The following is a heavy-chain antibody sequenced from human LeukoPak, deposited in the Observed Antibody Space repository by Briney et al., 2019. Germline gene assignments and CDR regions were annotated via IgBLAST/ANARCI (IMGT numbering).Heavy chain of an antibody. CDR3: ARDLGAYYMDV. V-gene: IGHV4-59*01. D-gene: IGHD3-16*01. J-gene: IGHJ6*03. Sequence: KPSETLSLTCTVSGGSISSYYWSWTRQPPGKGLEWIGYIYYSGNTNYNPSLKSRVTISVDTSKNQFSLKLSSVTAADTAVYYCARDLGAYYMDVWGKGTTVTVSS. CDR2: IYYSGNT. CDR1: GGSISSYY.